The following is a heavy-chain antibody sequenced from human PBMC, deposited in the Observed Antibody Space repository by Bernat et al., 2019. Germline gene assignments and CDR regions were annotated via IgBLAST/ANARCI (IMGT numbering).Heavy chain of an antibody. D-gene: IGHD3-3*01. CDR2: IWYDGSNK. CDR1: GFTFSSYG. Sequence: QVQLVESGGGVVQPGRSLRLSCAASGFTFSSYGMHWVRQAPGKGLEWVAVIWYDGSNKYYADSVKGRFTIYRDNSKNTLYLQMNSLRAEDTAVYYCARDGYYDFWSGYTYYFDYWGQGTLVTVSS. CDR3: ARDGYYDFWSGYTYYFDY. J-gene: IGHJ4*02. V-gene: IGHV3-33*01.